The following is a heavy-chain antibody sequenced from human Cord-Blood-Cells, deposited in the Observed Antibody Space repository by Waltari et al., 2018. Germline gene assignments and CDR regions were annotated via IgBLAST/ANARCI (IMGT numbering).Heavy chain of an antibody. D-gene: IGHD1-26*01. CDR1: GYTFTSSG. Sequence: QVQLVPSGAEVEKPGASVQVSCKASGYTFTSSGISWVRPPPGQGLDWMGWISAYKGNTNYAQKLQGRVTMTTDTSTSTAYMERRSLRSDDTAVYYCAMNQDVVGATTSDYWGQGTLVTVSS. CDR2: ISAYKGNT. CDR3: AMNQDVVGATTSDY. V-gene: IGHV1-18*01. J-gene: IGHJ4*02.